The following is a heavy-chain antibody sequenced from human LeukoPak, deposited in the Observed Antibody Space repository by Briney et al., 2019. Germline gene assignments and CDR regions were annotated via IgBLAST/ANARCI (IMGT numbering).Heavy chain of an antibody. CDR3: ARGITMVRGVTNWFDP. D-gene: IGHD3-10*01. CDR2: INAGNSNT. Sequence: ASVKVSCKASGYTFTSYAMHWVRQAPGQRLEWMGWINAGNSNTKYSQKFQGRVTITRDTSASTAYMELSSLRSEDTAVYYCARGITMVRGVTNWFDPWGQGTLVTVSS. V-gene: IGHV1-3*01. CDR1: GYTFTSYA. J-gene: IGHJ5*02.